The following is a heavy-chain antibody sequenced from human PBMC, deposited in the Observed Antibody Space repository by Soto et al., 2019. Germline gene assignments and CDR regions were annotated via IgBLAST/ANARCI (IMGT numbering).Heavy chain of an antibody. J-gene: IGHJ6*02. CDR1: GYTFTSYG. CDR3: ARRIVLVPAAIRDYYGMDV. CDR2: ISAYNGNT. D-gene: IGHD2-2*01. Sequence: QVQLVQSGAEVKKPGASVKVSCKASGYTFTSYGISWVRQAPGQGLEWMGWISAYNGNTNYAQKLQGRVTMTTDTXXSXAXXELRSVRSDDTAVYYCARRIVLVPAAIRDYYGMDVWGQGTTVTVSS. V-gene: IGHV1-18*01.